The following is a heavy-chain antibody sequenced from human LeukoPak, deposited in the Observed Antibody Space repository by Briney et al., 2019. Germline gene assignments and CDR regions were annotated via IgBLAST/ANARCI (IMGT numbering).Heavy chain of an antibody. CDR2: IYSGGST. J-gene: IGHJ4*02. CDR1: GFTVSSNY. Sequence: GGSLRLSCAASGFTVSSNYMSWVRQAPGKGLEWVSVIYSGGSTYYADSVKGRFTISRDNSKSTLYLQMNSLRAEDTAVYYCARGNYYGSGSYDYWGQGTLVTVSS. V-gene: IGHV3-53*01. CDR3: ARGNYYGSGSYDY. D-gene: IGHD3-10*01.